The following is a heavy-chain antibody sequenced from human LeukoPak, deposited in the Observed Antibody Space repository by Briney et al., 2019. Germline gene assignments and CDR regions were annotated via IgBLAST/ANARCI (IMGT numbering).Heavy chain of an antibody. CDR3: ARDLLGWELHYFDY. V-gene: IGHV3-21*01. J-gene: IGHJ4*02. Sequence: GGSLRLSCAASGFTFSRYSMNWVRQAPGKGLEWVSSFSISSNYIYYADSVKGRFTIARDNAKNSLYLQMHSLRAEDTAVYYCARDLLGWELHYFDYWGQGTPVTVSS. CDR1: GFTFSRYS. CDR2: FSISSNYI. D-gene: IGHD1-26*01.